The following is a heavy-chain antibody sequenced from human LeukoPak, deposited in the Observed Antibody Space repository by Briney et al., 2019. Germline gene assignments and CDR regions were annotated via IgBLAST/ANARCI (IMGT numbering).Heavy chain of an antibody. Sequence: QAGGSLRLSCAASGFTVSSNYMSWVRQAPGKGLEWVSVIYSGGSTYYADSVKGRFTISRDNSKNTLYLQGNSLRAEDTAVYYCSNHLYYGGNFVGLNYWGQGTLVTVSS. CDR3: SNHLYYGGNFVGLNY. D-gene: IGHD4-23*01. J-gene: IGHJ4*02. CDR1: GFTVSSNY. V-gene: IGHV3-53*01. CDR2: IYSGGST.